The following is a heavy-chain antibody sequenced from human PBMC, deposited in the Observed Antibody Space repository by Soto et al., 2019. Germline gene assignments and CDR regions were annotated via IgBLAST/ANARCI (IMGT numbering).Heavy chain of an antibody. Sequence: QVHLVQSGAEVKKPGASVKVSCKASGYSFTDFYMHWVRQGPGQGLEWLWWINPNTGDTDYAQLFKGRVSLTIDTTTSPAYMELPRLTSDDTSVSYCANHPPRGEHLVVGDIWGQGTLVTLSS. D-gene: IGHD3-10*01. J-gene: IGHJ4*02. CDR1: GYSFTDFY. V-gene: IGHV1-2*02. CDR2: INPNTGDT. CDR3: ANHPPRGEHLVVGDI.